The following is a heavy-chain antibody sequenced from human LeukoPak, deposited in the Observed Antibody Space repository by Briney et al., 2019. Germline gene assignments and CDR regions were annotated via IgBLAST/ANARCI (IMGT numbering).Heavy chain of an antibody. CDR3: ARSQEPQWLAYYYGMDV. V-gene: IGHV4-59*08. J-gene: IGHJ6*02. D-gene: IGHD6-19*01. CDR1: GGSISSYY. Sequence: SETLSLTCTVSGGSISSYYWSWIRQPPGKGLEWIGYIYYSGSTNCNPSLKSRVTISVDTSKNQFSLKLSSVTAADTAVYYCARSQEPQWLAYYYGMDVWGQGTTVTVSS. CDR2: IYYSGST.